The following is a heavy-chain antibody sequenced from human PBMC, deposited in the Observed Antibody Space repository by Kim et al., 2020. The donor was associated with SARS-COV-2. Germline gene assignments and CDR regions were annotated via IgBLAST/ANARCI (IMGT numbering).Heavy chain of an antibody. Sequence: GGSLRLSCAASGFTFSDYYMSWIRQAPGKGLEWVSYISSSSSNTNYADSVKGRFTISRDNAKNSLYLQMNSLRAEDTAVYYCARGGIAVAGTGMDVWGQGTTVTVSS. CDR2: ISSSSSNT. V-gene: IGHV3-11*06. D-gene: IGHD6-19*01. CDR3: ARGGIAVAGTGMDV. J-gene: IGHJ6*02. CDR1: GFTFSDYY.